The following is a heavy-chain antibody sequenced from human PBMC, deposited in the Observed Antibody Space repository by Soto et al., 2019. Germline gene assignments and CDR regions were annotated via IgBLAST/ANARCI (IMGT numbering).Heavy chain of an antibody. V-gene: IGHV4-30-4*01. CDR2: IFYSGTT. Sequence: SETLSLTCTVSGDSISSADYYWSWIRQTPGKGLEWIGHIFYSGTTYYNPSLKSRLTISVDTSKNHFSLRLTSVTAADTAVYYCARDLWVEPELYYYGMDVWGQGTTVTV. D-gene: IGHD1-1*01. CDR3: ARDLWVEPELYYYGMDV. CDR1: GDSISSADYY. J-gene: IGHJ6*02.